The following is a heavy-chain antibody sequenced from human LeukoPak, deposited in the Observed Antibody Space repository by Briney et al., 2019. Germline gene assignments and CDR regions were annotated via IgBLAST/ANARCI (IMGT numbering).Heavy chain of an antibody. CDR1: GYTFTGYY. D-gene: IGHD6-13*01. CDR3: AREPVYSSSWYDY. V-gene: IGHV1-2*02. CDR2: INPNSSGT. J-gene: IGHJ4*02. Sequence: AASVKVSCKASGYTFTGYYMHWVRQAPGQGLEWMGWINPNSSGTNYAQKFQGRVTMTRDTSISTAYMELSRLRSDDTAVYYCAREPVYSSSWYDYWGQGTLVTVSS.